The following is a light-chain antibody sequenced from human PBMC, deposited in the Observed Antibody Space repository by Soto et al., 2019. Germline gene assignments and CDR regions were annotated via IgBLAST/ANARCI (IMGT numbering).Light chain of an antibody. CDR1: RSDVGGYNY. V-gene: IGLV2-14*01. CDR2: DVS. J-gene: IGLJ1*01. Sequence: QPELTKPASVSGSPGQSSTISCTGTRSDVGGYNYVSWYQQHPGKAPKLMIYDVSNRPSGVSNRFSGSKSGNTASLTISGLQAEDEADYYCSSYTSSSTLDVFGTGTKVTVL. CDR3: SSYTSSSTLDV.